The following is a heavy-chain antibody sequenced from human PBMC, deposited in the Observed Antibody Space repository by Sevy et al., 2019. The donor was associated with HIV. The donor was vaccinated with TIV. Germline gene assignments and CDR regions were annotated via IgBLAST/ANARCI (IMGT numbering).Heavy chain of an antibody. CDR1: GYTFTGYY. J-gene: IGHJ4*02. CDR2: INPNSGGT. D-gene: IGHD3-9*01. V-gene: IGHV1-2*02. Sequence: ASVKVSCKASGYTFTGYYMHWVRQAPGQGLGWMGWINPNSGGTNYAQKFQGRVTMTRDTSISTAYMELSRLRSDDTAVYYCARLVRYFDWLTFDYWGQGTLVTVSS. CDR3: ARLVRYFDWLTFDY.